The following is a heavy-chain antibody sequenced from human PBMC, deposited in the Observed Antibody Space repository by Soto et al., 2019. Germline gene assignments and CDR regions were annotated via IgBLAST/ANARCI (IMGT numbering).Heavy chain of an antibody. CDR1: GGSISSEGYY. V-gene: IGHV4-31*03. CDR3: ARGRGYSYGPYYFDY. D-gene: IGHD5-18*01. CDR2: IYYSGTT. J-gene: IGHJ4*02. Sequence: TLSLTCTVSGGSISSEGYYWSWFRQLPGKGLEWIGGIYYSGTTYHNPSLRSRLTISGDASKNQFSLKLSSVTAADTALYYCARGRGYSYGPYYFDYWGQGTLVTVSS.